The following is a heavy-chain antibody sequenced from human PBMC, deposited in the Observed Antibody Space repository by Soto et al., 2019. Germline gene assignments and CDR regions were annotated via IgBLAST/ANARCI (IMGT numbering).Heavy chain of an antibody. D-gene: IGHD4-17*01. V-gene: IGHV3-33*01. CDR1: GFAFSAYG. J-gene: IGHJ4*02. CDR2: IYYDGSNK. Sequence: QVQLVESGGGVVQPGRSLRLSCAASGFAFSAYGMHWVRQAPGKGLEWVAMIYYDGSNKYYADSVTGRFTISRDNSKNTLYLQMSSLRAEDTALYYCASVGGTVTSDYWGQGTLVTVSS. CDR3: ASVGGTVTSDY.